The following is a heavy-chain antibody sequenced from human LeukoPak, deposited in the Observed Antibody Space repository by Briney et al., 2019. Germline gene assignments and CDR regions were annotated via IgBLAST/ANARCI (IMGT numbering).Heavy chain of an antibody. V-gene: IGHV4-34*01. CDR2: INHSGST. Sequence: SETLSLTCAVYGGSFSGYYWSWIRQPPGKGLEWIGEINHSGSTNYNPSLKSRVTISVDTSKNQFSLKLSSVTAADTAVYYCAGIIAVAGTVDYWGQGTLVIVSS. CDR1: GGSFSGYY. CDR3: AGIIAVAGTVDY. D-gene: IGHD6-19*01. J-gene: IGHJ4*02.